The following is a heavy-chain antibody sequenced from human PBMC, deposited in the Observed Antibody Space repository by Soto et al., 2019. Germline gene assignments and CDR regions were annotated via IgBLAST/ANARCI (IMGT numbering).Heavy chain of an antibody. CDR3: AKSRPDYYGSGLADY. V-gene: IGHV3-23*01. D-gene: IGHD3-10*01. Sequence: GGSLRLSCAASGFTFSSYAMSWVHQAPGKGLEWVSAISGSGRSTYYADSVKGRFTISRDNSKNTLYLQTNSLRAEDTAVYYCAKSRPDYYGSGLADYWGQGTLVTVSS. CDR1: GFTFSSYA. J-gene: IGHJ4*02. CDR2: ISGSGRST.